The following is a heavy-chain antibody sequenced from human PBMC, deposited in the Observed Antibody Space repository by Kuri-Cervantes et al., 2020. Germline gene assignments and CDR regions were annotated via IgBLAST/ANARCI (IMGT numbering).Heavy chain of an antibody. CDR2: VSGSGGST. D-gene: IGHD2-2*01. CDR1: GFTFSSYG. CDR3: ARAHLVPAAISWFDP. V-gene: IGHV3-23*01. Sequence: LSLTCAASGFTFSSYGMHWVRQAPGKGLEWVSAVSGSGGSTNYADSVKGRFTISRDNAKNSLYLQMNSLRAEDTAVYYCARAHLVPAAISWFDPWGQGTLVTVSS. J-gene: IGHJ5*02.